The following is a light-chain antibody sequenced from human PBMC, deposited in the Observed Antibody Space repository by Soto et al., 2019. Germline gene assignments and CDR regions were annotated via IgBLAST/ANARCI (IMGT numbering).Light chain of an antibody. J-gene: IGKJ3*01. CDR3: QHYNNLPPFT. V-gene: IGKV1-33*01. CDR2: GAS. CDR1: EDIRTS. Sequence: DIQMTQSPSSLSASVGARVSITCQASEDIRTSLSWFQHKPGRAPKPLIYGASYLETGVPSRFRGSGSGTDLTLTISSLQPEDIATYYCQHYNNLPPFTFGPGTIVDVK.